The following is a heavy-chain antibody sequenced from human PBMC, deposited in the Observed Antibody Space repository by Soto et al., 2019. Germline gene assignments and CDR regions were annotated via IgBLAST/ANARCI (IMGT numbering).Heavy chain of an antibody. D-gene: IGHD5-12*01. CDR1: GFTFSSYA. J-gene: IGHJ4*02. CDR3: AKDNHGSHSGYDYGLYYFDY. Sequence: GGSLRLSCAASGFTFSSYAMSWVRQAPGKGLEWVSAISGSGGSTYYADSVKGRFTISRDNSKNTLYLQMNSLRAEDTAVYYCAKDNHGSHSGYDYGLYYFDYWGQGTLVTVSS. CDR2: ISGSGGST. V-gene: IGHV3-23*01.